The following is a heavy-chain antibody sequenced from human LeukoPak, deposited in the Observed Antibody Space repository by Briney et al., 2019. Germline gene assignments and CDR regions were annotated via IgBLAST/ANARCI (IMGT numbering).Heavy chain of an antibody. Sequence: ASVKVSCKASGYFFTSYAMHWVRQAPGQRLEWMGWINAGNGNTKYSQKFQGRVTITRDTSASTAYMELSSLRSEDTAVYYCARDRAVAGTRWFDPWGQGTLVTVSS. D-gene: IGHD6-19*01. CDR1: GYFFTSYA. CDR3: ARDRAVAGTRWFDP. V-gene: IGHV1-3*01. CDR2: INAGNGNT. J-gene: IGHJ5*02.